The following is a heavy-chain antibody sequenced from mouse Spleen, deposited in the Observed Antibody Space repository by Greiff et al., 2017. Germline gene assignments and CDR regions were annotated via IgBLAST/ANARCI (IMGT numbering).Heavy chain of an antibody. V-gene: IGHV1-52*01. CDR1: GYTFTSYW. CDR2: IDPSDSET. CDR3: ARGGNYDY. Sequence: VKLQQPGAELVRPGSSVKLSCKASGYTFTSYWMHWVKQRPIQGLEWIGNIDPSDSETHYNQKFKDKATLTVDKSSSTAYMQLSSLTSEDSAVYYCARGGNYDYWGQGTTLTVSS. J-gene: IGHJ2*01. D-gene: IGHD2-1*01.